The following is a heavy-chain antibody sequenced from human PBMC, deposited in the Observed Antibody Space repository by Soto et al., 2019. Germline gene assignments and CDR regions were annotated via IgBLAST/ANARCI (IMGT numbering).Heavy chain of an antibody. CDR2: IIPIFGTA. J-gene: IGHJ4*02. CDR1: GGTFSSYA. CDR3: ASPDTYSSSWSRPWLL. V-gene: IGHV1-69*01. D-gene: IGHD6-13*01. Sequence: QVQLVQSGAEVKKPGSSVKVSCKASGGTFSSYAISWVRQAPGQGLEWMGGIIPIFGTANYAQKFQGRVTITADESTSTAYRELSSLRSEDTAVYYCASPDTYSSSWSRPWLLWGQGTLVTVSS.